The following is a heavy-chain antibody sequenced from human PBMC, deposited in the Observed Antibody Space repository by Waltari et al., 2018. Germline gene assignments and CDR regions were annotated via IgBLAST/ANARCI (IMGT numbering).Heavy chain of an antibody. J-gene: IGHJ6*03. CDR1: GGNFSSYA. CDR2: SIPIFGTA. Sequence: QVQLVQSGAEVKKPGSSVKVSCKASGGNFSSYAISWVRQAPGQGLEWMGGSIPIFGTANYAKKFQGRVTITADKSTSTAYMELSSLRSEDTAVYYCARVTTVVTRGYYYYMDVWGKGTTVTVSS. D-gene: IGHD4-17*01. V-gene: IGHV1-69*14. CDR3: ARVTTVVTRGYYYYMDV.